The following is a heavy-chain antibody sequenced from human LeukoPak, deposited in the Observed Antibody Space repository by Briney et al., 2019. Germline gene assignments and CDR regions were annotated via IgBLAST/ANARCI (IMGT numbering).Heavy chain of an antibody. J-gene: IGHJ4*02. Sequence: HPGGSLRLSCGASGFTFNNYAMHWVRQAPGKGLEWVAVISADGTSKHYADSVTGRFTISRDDSKNTLYLQMNSLRAEDTAVYYCAREGNYYFDYWGQGTLVTVSS. V-gene: IGHV3-30*01. CDR3: AREGNYYFDY. D-gene: IGHD1-7*01. CDR2: ISADGTSK. CDR1: GFTFNNYA.